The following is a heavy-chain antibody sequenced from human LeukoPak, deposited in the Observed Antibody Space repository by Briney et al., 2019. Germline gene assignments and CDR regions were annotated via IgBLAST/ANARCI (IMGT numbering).Heavy chain of an antibody. CDR3: ARAHTFMVNTGMHP. CDR1: GYTFTAYY. Sequence: ASVKVSCKASGYTFTAYYIHWVRQAPGQGLERVGWIDPNTGDTNFAQKFQGRVTMTRDTSASTVYMDLSRLTSDDTAIYFCARAHTFMVNTGMHPWGQGTLVIVSS. V-gene: IGHV1-2*02. D-gene: IGHD4/OR15-4a*01. CDR2: IDPNTGDT. J-gene: IGHJ5*02.